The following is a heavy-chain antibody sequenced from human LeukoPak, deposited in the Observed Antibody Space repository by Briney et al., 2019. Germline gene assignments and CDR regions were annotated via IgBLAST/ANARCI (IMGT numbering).Heavy chain of an antibody. D-gene: IGHD3-10*01. Sequence: GGSLRLSCAASGFTFSSYAMHWVRQAPGKGLEWVAVISYDGSNKYYADSVKGRFTISRDNSKNTLYLQMNSLRAEDTAVYYCARDRCITMVRGGISASCGMDVWGQGTTVTVSS. V-gene: IGHV3-30*04. CDR3: ARDRCITMVRGGISASCGMDV. CDR1: GFTFSSYA. CDR2: ISYDGSNK. J-gene: IGHJ6*02.